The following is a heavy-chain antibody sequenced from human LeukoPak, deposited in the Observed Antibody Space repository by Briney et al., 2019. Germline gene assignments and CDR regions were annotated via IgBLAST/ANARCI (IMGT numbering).Heavy chain of an antibody. D-gene: IGHD3-22*01. CDR1: GYTFTSYY. CDR3: ARDLASYYYDSSGYYSRQPGIDY. Sequence: ASVKVSCKASGYTFTSYYMHWVRQAPGQGLEWMGWINPNSGGTNYAQKFQGRVTMTRDTSISTAYMELSRLRSDDTAVYYCARDLASYYYDSSGYYSRQPGIDYWGQGTLVTVSS. CDR2: INPNSGGT. J-gene: IGHJ4*02. V-gene: IGHV1-2*02.